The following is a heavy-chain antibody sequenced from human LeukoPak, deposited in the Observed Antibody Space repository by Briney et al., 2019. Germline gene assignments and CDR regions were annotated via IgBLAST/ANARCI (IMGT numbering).Heavy chain of an antibody. V-gene: IGHV1-18*04. D-gene: IGHD6-19*01. CDR2: ISAYNGNT. CDR1: GYTFTYRY. J-gene: IGHJ4*02. CDR3: ARPRYSSGWYMGY. Sequence: GASVKVSCKASGYTFTYRYLHWVRQAPGQALEWMGWISAYNGNTNYAQKLQGRVTMTTDTSTSTAYMELRSLRSDDTAVYYCARPRYSSGWYMGYWGQGTLVTVSS.